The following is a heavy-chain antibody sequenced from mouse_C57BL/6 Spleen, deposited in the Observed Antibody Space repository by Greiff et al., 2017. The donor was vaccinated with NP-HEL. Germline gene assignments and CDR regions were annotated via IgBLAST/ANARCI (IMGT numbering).Heavy chain of an antibody. J-gene: IGHJ2*01. D-gene: IGHD1-1*01. CDR3: TYYGSRGYFDY. CDR2: IYPGNSDT. CDR1: GYTFTSYW. Sequence: EVQLQQSGTVLARPGASVKMSCKTSGYTFTSYWMHWVKQRPGQGLEWIGAIYPGNSDTSYNQKFKGKAKLTAVTSASTAYMELSSLTNEDSAVYYCTYYGSRGYFDYWGQGTTLTVSS. V-gene: IGHV1-5*01.